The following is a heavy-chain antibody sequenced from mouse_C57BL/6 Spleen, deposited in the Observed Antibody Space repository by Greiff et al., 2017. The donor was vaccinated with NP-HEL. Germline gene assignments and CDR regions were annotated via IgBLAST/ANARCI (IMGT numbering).Heavy chain of an antibody. CDR2: ISGGGGNT. V-gene: IGHV5-9*01. Sequence: VQLKESGGGLVKPGGSLKLSCAASGFTFSSYTMSWVRQTPEKRLEWVATISGGGGNTYYPDSGKGRFTISRDNAKNTLYLQMSSLRSEDTALYYCARHGRNWDYDGWYFDVWGTGTTVTVSS. CDR1: GFTFSSYT. CDR3: ARHGRNWDYDGWYFDV. D-gene: IGHD2-4*01. J-gene: IGHJ1*03.